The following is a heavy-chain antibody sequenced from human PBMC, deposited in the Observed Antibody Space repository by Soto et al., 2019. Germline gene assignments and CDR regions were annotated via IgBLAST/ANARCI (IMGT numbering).Heavy chain of an antibody. CDR1: GFTFSSYA. CDR2: ISYDGSNK. V-gene: IGHV3-30-3*01. CDR3: AREYYYDSSGYYGYYFDY. Sequence: QVQLVESGGGVVQPGRSLRLSCAASGFTFSSYAMHWVRQAPGKGLEWVAVISYDGSNKYYADSVKGRFTISRDNSKNTRYLQMNSLRAEDTAVYYCAREYYYDSSGYYGYYFDYWGQGTLVTVSS. D-gene: IGHD3-22*01. J-gene: IGHJ4*02.